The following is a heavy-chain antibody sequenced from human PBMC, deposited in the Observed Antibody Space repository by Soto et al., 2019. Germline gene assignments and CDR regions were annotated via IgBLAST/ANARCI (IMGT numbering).Heavy chain of an antibody. Sequence: QVQLVQSGAEVKKPGSSVKVSCKASGGTFSSYGISWVRQAPGQGLEWMGGIIPIFGTANYAQKFQGRVTITADESTSTAYMELSSLRSEDTAVYYCARGDDYVWGSYRDAFDIWGQGTMVTVSS. J-gene: IGHJ3*02. V-gene: IGHV1-69*01. CDR1: GGTFSSYG. CDR2: IIPIFGTA. CDR3: ARGDDYVWGSYRDAFDI. D-gene: IGHD3-16*02.